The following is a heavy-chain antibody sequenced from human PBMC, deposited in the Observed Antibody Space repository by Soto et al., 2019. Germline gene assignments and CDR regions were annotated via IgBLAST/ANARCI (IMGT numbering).Heavy chain of an antibody. V-gene: IGHV3-30-3*01. CDR1: GFTFSSYA. Sequence: GGSLRLSCAASGFTFSSYAMHWVRQAPGKGLEWVAVISYDGSNKYYADSVKGRFTISRDNSKNTLFLQMNSLKAEDTAVYYCTKDLDYYGSGSPYYFDYWGQGTLVTVSS. J-gene: IGHJ4*02. CDR2: ISYDGSNK. CDR3: TKDLDYYGSGSPYYFDY. D-gene: IGHD3-10*01.